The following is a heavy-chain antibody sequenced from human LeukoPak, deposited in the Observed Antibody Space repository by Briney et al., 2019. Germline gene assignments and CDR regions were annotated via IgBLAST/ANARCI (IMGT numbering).Heavy chain of an antibody. V-gene: IGHV3-74*01. D-gene: IGHD6-13*01. CDR1: GFTFSRYY. J-gene: IGHJ1*01. CDR3: TRECVGDAYSSSGY. Sequence: PGGSLRLSCAASGFTFSRYYMHWVRQAPGKGLVGVSRINSDGSSTTYADSVKGRFTISRDNAKNTLYLQMNSLKVEDTAVYYWTRECVGDAYSSSGYWGQGTLVTVSS. CDR2: INSDGSST.